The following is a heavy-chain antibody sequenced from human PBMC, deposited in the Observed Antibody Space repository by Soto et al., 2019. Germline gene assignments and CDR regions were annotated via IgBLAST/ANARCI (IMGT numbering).Heavy chain of an antibody. CDR2: VSGSGGST. CDR3: AKGRSYYYYYGVDV. Sequence: GGALKLSCATPGFPFSSYAMSWGRPAPGKGLEWVSSVSGSGGSTYYADSVKGRFTISRDNSKNTVYLQMNSLRAEDTALYYCAKGRSYYYYYGVDVWGQGTTVTVSS. J-gene: IGHJ6*02. CDR1: GFPFSSYA. V-gene: IGHV3-23*01.